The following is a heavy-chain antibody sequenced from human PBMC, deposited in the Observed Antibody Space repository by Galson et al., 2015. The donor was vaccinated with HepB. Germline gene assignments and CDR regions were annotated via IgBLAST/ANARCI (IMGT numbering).Heavy chain of an antibody. J-gene: IGHJ6*02. V-gene: IGHV1-46*01. CDR1: GYTFTSYY. CDR2: INPSGGST. Sequence: CKASGYTFTSYYMHWVRQAPGQGLEWMGIINPSGGSTSYAQKFQGRVTMTRDTSTSTVYMELSSLRSEDTAVYYCARRGYGYPFPHLNGMDVWGQGTTVTVSS. D-gene: IGHD5-18*01. CDR3: ARRGYGYPFPHLNGMDV.